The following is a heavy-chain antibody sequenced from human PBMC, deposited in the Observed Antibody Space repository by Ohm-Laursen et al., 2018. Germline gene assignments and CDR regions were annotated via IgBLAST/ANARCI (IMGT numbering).Heavy chain of an antibody. J-gene: IGHJ5*02. V-gene: IGHV4-4*07. CDR2: IFGSGST. CDR3: ARGPSCSGGTCYNLAWLGP. D-gene: IGHD2-15*01. Sequence: GTLSPTCIVSGGSTSGFYWSWIRQPAGKGLEWIGHIFGSGSTDYNPSYNPSLKSRVTMSIDTSKNQFSLNLNSLTAADTAVYYCARGPSCSGGTCYNLAWLGPWGQGTLVTVSS. CDR1: GGSTSGFY.